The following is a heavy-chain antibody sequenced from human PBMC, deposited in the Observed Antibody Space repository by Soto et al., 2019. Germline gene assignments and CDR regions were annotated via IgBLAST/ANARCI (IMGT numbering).Heavy chain of an antibody. CDR3: ARDRVNYGDYGGYYYYYMDV. V-gene: IGHV3-11*01. Sequence: GGSLRLSCAASGFTFSDYYMSWIRQAPGKGLEWVSYISSSGSTIYYADSVKGRFTISRDNAKNSLYLQMNSLRAEDTAVYYCARDRVNYGDYGGYYYYYMDVWGKGTTVTVSS. D-gene: IGHD4-17*01. J-gene: IGHJ6*03. CDR2: ISSSGSTI. CDR1: GFTFSDYY.